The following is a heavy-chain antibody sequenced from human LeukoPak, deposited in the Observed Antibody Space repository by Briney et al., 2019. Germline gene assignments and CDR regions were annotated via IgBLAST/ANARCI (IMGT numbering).Heavy chain of an antibody. V-gene: IGHV3-53*01. CDR1: GFTVSTNY. D-gene: IGHD4-11*01. J-gene: IGHJ4*02. Sequence: PGGSLRLSCAASGFTVSTNYMIWVRQAPGKGLEWVSVIYANDNTYYADSVKGRFTISRDKSKSTLYLQMNSLRADDTAVYYCARVRDYSNYGPRFDYWGQGTPVTVSS. CDR3: ARVRDYSNYGPRFDY. CDR2: IYANDNT.